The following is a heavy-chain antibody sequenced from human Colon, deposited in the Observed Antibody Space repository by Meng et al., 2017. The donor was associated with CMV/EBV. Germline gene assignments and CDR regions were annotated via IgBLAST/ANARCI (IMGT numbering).Heavy chain of an antibody. CDR2: IYSNGRI. V-gene: IGHV4-4*07. CDR3: GRAGARGVPIDV. Sequence: QVQLQEPGPGLVKPSATLSLTCTVSGGSISGHYWTWIRRPAGEGLQWLGRIYSNGRIDENYSLRSRVTISVDTSKNQLSLRLTSVTAADTAVYYCGRAGARGVPIDVWGRGTLVTVSS. D-gene: IGHD3-10*01. J-gene: IGHJ1*01. CDR1: GGSISGHY.